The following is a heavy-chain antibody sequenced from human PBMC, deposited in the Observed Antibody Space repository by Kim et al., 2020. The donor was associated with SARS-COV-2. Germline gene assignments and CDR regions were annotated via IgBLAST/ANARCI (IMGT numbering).Heavy chain of an antibody. CDR3: ARGDWSGYSDSNYYYYYGMDV. CDR1: GYTFTGYY. D-gene: IGHD3-3*01. V-gene: IGHV1-2*06. Sequence: ASVKVSCKASGYTFTGYYMHWVRQAPGQGLEWMGRINPNSGGTNYAQKFQGRVTMTRDTSISTAYMELSRLRSDDTAVYYCARGDWSGYSDSNYYYYYGMDVWGQGTTVTVSS. J-gene: IGHJ6*02. CDR2: INPNSGGT.